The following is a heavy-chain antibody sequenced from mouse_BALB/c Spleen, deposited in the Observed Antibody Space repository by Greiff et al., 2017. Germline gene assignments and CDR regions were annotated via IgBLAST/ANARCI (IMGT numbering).Heavy chain of an antibody. CDR1: GFAFSSYD. CDR2: ISSGGGST. CDR3: ARLGLYRYYAMDD. D-gene: IGHD2-14*01. Sequence: EVQRVESGGGLVKPGGSLKLSCAASGFAFSSYDMSWVRQTPEKRLEWVAYISSGGGSTYYPDTVKGRFTISRDNAKNTLYLQMSSLKSEDTAMYYCARLGLYRYYAMDDWGQGTSVTVSS. V-gene: IGHV5-12-1*01. J-gene: IGHJ4*01.